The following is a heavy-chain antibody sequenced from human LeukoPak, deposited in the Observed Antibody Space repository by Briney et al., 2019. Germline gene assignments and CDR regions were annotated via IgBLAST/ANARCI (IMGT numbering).Heavy chain of an antibody. J-gene: IGHJ4*02. CDR1: GYSFTSYW. V-gene: IGHV5-51*01. Sequence: GESLKISCKCSGYSFTSYWIGWVRPMPGKVLEWMGIIYPGDSDTRYSPSFQGQVTFSADKSINTAYLQWSSLKASDTAMYYCARQAAAASDYWGQGTLVTVSS. CDR3: ARQAAAASDY. CDR2: IYPGDSDT. D-gene: IGHD6-13*01.